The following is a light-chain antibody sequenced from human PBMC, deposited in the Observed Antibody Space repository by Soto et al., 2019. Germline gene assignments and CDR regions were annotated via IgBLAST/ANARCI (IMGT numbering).Light chain of an antibody. CDR3: ATWDDSLPAV. J-gene: IGLJ2*01. V-gene: IGLV1-40*01. Sequence: QSVLTQPPSVSGAPGQRVTISCTGSSSNIGAGFDVHWYHQIAGTAPKLLIYGNSNRPSGVPDRFSGSKSGTSASLAISGLQSEDEADYYCATWDDSLPAVFGGGTKLTVL. CDR2: GNS. CDR1: SSNIGAGFD.